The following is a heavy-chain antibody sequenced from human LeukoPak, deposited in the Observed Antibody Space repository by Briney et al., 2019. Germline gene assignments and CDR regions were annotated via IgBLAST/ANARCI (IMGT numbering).Heavy chain of an antibody. J-gene: IGHJ4*02. CDR2: IYYSGST. V-gene: IGHV4-59*12. CDR3: AREYSSGYYDY. Sequence: SETLSLTCTVSGGSISGYYWSWIRQPPGEGLEWIGYIYYSGSTYYNPSLKSRVTISVDTSKNQFSLKLSSVTAADTAVYYCAREYSSGYYDYWGQGTLVTVSS. D-gene: IGHD3-22*01. CDR1: GGSISGYY.